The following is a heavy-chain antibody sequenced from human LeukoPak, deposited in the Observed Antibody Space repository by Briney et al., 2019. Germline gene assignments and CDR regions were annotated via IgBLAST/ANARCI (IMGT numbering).Heavy chain of an antibody. CDR1: GFTFSSYA. CDR3: ARWDIRGTAHQLDY. D-gene: IGHD1-7*01. Sequence: GGSLRLSCAASGFTFSSYAMSWVRQAPGKGLEWVSAISGSGGSTYYAGSVKGRFTISRDNSKNTLYLQMNSLRAEDTAVYYCARWDIRGTAHQLDYWGQGTLVTVSS. J-gene: IGHJ4*02. V-gene: IGHV3-23*01. CDR2: ISGSGGST.